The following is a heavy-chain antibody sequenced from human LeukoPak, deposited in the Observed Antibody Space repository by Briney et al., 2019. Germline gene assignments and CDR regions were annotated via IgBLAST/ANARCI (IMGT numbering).Heavy chain of an antibody. V-gene: IGHV3-30*18. CDR3: AKVSVGQWLVPGGNFDY. CDR2: ISYDGSNK. J-gene: IGHJ4*02. Sequence: GGSLRLSCAASGFTFSSYGMHWVRQAPGKGLEWVAVISYDGSNKYYADSVKGRFTISRDNSKNTLYLQMNSLRAEDTAVYYCAKVSVGQWLVPGGNFDYWGQGTLVTVSS. CDR1: GFTFSSYG. D-gene: IGHD6-19*01.